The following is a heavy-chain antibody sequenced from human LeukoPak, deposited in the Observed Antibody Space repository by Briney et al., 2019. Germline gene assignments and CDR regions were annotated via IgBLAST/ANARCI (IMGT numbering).Heavy chain of an antibody. CDR2: ISSSSSYI. Sequence: GGSLRLSCAASGFTFSSYGMHWVRQAPGKGLEWVSSISSSSSYIYYADSVKGRFTISRDNAKNSLYLQMNSLRAEDTAVYYCASFPVSIAAVAFDIWGQGTMVTVSS. V-gene: IGHV3-21*01. CDR1: GFTFSSYG. CDR3: ASFPVSIAAVAFDI. D-gene: IGHD6-13*01. J-gene: IGHJ3*02.